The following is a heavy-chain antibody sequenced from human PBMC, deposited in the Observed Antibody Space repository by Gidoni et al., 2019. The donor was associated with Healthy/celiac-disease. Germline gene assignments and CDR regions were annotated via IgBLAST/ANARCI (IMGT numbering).Heavy chain of an antibody. CDR2: INAGNGNT. V-gene: IGHV1-3*01. Sequence: QVQLVQSGAEVKKPGASVKVSCKAYGYTFTSYAMHWVRQAPGQRLEWMGWINAGNGNTKYSQKFQGRVTITRDTSASTAYMELSSLRSEDTAVYYCARDEGDWNPDYWGQGTLVTVSS. D-gene: IGHD1-1*01. J-gene: IGHJ4*02. CDR3: ARDEGDWNPDY. CDR1: GYTFTSYA.